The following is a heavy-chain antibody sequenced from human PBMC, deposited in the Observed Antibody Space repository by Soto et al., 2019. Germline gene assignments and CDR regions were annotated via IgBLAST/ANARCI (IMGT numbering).Heavy chain of an antibody. V-gene: IGHV1-69*13. D-gene: IGHD6-19*01. CDR1: GGTFSSYA. J-gene: IGHJ6*02. CDR2: IIPIFGTA. CDR3: ARHQGLVAGTFYYGMDV. Sequence: SVKVSCKASGGTFSSYAISWVRQAPGQGLEWMGGIIPIFGTANYAQKFQGRVTITADESTSTAYMELSSLKASDTAMYYCARHQGLVAGTFYYGMDVWG.